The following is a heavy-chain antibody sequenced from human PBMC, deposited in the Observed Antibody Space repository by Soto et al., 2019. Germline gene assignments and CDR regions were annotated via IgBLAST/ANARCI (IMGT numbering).Heavy chain of an antibody. V-gene: IGHV1-2*02. D-gene: IGHD3-9*01. J-gene: IGHJ5*02. CDR1: GYTFTAYY. CDR3: ARIGVFDSELVA. CDR2: INPNSGVT. Sequence: GASVKVSCKSSGYTFTAYYLHGVRQAPGQGLEWMGWINPNSGVTNYAPKFQDRVTMTRDTSISTDYVELDSLKSDDTAVYYCARIGVFDSELVAWGQGTLLPVSS.